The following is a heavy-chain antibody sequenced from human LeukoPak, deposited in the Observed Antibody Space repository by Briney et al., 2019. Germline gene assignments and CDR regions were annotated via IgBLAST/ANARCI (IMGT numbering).Heavy chain of an antibody. CDR3: AKDHAHSLYYYYYMDA. CDR2: IRYDGSNK. J-gene: IGHJ6*03. CDR1: GFTFSSYG. V-gene: IGHV3-30*02. D-gene: IGHD5-18*01. Sequence: GGSLRLSCAASGFTFSSYGMHWVRQAPGKGLGWVAFIRYDGSNKYYADSVKGRFTISRDNSKNTLYLQMNSLRAEDTAVYYCAKDHAHSLYYYYYMDAWGKGTTVTVSS.